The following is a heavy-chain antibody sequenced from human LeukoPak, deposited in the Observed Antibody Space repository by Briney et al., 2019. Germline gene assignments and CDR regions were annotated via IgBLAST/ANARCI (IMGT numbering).Heavy chain of an antibody. D-gene: IGHD6-19*01. CDR3: AKDLGSSGWYIDY. J-gene: IGHJ4*02. CDR2: INGGGTST. CDR1: GFTFSSYA. Sequence: GGSLRLSCAASGFTFSSYAMSWVRQAPGKGLEWVSAINGGGTSTYYADSVKGRFSISRDNSKGTLYLQVSSLRAEDTAVYYCAKDLGSSGWYIDYWGQGTLVTVSS. V-gene: IGHV3-23*01.